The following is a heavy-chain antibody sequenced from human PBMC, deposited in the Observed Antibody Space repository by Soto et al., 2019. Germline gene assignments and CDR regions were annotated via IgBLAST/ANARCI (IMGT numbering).Heavy chain of an antibody. CDR3: EKSYSGSYFD. CDR1: GFSFSNSA. D-gene: IGHD1-26*01. V-gene: IGHV3-23*01. CDR2: ITVNGGST. J-gene: IGHJ4*02. Sequence: EVQLLESGGGLVQPGGFLRLSCAASGFSFSNSAMSWVRQAPGKGLEWVSSITVNGGSTYYADSVKGRFTISRDNTKNTLYLQMNSLRAEDTALYSCEKSYSGSYFDWGQGTLVTVSS.